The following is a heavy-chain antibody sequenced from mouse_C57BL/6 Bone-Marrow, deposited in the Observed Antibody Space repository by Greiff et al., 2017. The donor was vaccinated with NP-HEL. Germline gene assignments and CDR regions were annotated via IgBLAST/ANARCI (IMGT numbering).Heavy chain of an antibody. CDR1: GFTFSSYA. Sequence: EVQLVESGEGLVKPGGSLKLSCAASGFTFSSYAMSWVRQTPEKRLEWVAYISSGGDYIYYADTVKGRFTISRDNARNTLYLPMSSLKSEDTAMYYCTRGGYRLDAMDYWGQGTSVTVSS. J-gene: IGHJ4*01. V-gene: IGHV5-9-1*02. CDR2: ISSGGDYI. D-gene: IGHD2-14*01. CDR3: TRGGYRLDAMDY.